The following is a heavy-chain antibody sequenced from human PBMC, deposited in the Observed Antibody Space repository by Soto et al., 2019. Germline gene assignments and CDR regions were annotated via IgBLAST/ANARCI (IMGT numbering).Heavy chain of an antibody. CDR3: ARTDFAVYYYYGMDV. CDR1: GYTFTSYG. J-gene: IGHJ6*02. V-gene: IGHV1-18*01. Sequence: ASVKVSCKASGYTFTSYGISWVRQAPGQGLEWMGWISAYNGNTNYAQKLQGRVTMTTDTSTSTAYMELRSLRSDDTAVYYCARTDFAVYYYYGMDVSGQGTTVTVSS. CDR2: ISAYNGNT.